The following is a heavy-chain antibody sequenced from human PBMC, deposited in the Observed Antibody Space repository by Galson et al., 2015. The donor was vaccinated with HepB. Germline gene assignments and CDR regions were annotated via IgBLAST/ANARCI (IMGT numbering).Heavy chain of an antibody. CDR1: GGSISSYY. J-gene: IGHJ3*02. CDR2: IYYSGST. CDR3: ARDIASYYYGSGSYPMVSDAFDI. D-gene: IGHD3-10*01. V-gene: IGHV4-59*01. Sequence: ETLSLTCTVSGGSISSYYWSWIRQPPGKGLEWIGYIYYSGSTNYNPSLKSRVTISVDTSKNQFSLKLSSVTAADTAVYYCARDIASYYYGSGSYPMVSDAFDIWGQGTMVTVSS.